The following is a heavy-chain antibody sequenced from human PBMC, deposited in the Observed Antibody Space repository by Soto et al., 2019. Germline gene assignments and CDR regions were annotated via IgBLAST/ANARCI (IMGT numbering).Heavy chain of an antibody. V-gene: IGHV1-46*03. CDR2: INPTGGRA. CDR3: SRLTTMVREINDDPFDF. Sequence: ASVKVSCKASGYTLTNYYIHWVRQAPGQGLEWMGVINPTGGRASYAPKFQGKVTLTRDTSTSTAYMELSSLRSDDTAVYFCSRLTTMVREINDDPFDFWGQGTLVTVS. CDR1: GYTLTNYY. D-gene: IGHD3-10*01. J-gene: IGHJ3*01.